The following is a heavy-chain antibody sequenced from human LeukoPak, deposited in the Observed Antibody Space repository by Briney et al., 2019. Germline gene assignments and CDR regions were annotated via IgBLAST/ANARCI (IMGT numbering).Heavy chain of an antibody. D-gene: IGHD2-2*01. CDR2: MNPNSGNT. J-gene: IGHJ6*02. V-gene: IGHV1-8*01. CDR1: GYTFTSYD. Sequence: ASVKVSCKASGYTFTSYDINWVRQATGQGLEWMGWMNPNSGNTGYAQKFQGRVTMTRNTSISTAYMELSSLRSEDTAVYYCVAHCSSTSCYVASWGQGTTVTVSS. CDR3: VAHCSSTSCYVAS.